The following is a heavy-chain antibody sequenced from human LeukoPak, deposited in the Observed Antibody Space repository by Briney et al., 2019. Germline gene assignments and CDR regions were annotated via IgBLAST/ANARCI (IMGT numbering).Heavy chain of an antibody. CDR3: ATGFPGVVGASEGRAAFDI. Sequence: GASVKVSCKVSGYTLTELSMHWVRQAPGKGLEWMGGFDPEDGETIYAQKFQGRVTMTEDTSTDTAYMELSSLRSEDTAVYYCATGFPGVVGASEGRAAFDIWGQGTMVTVSS. J-gene: IGHJ3*02. CDR2: FDPEDGET. V-gene: IGHV1-24*01. CDR1: GYTLTELS. D-gene: IGHD1-26*01.